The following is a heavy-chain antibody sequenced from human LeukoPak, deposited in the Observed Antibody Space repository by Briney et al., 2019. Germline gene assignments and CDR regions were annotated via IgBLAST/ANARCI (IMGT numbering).Heavy chain of an antibody. Sequence: GGSLRLSCAASGFTVSSNYMSWVRQAPGKGLEWVSVIYSGGSTYYADSVKGRFTISRDDSKNTLYLQMNSLRAEDTAVYYCARERYDYVWGSYRQTAWYMDVWGKGTTVTISS. CDR3: ARERYDYVWGSYRQTAWYMDV. CDR1: GFTVSSNY. J-gene: IGHJ6*03. V-gene: IGHV3-53*01. CDR2: IYSGGST. D-gene: IGHD3-16*02.